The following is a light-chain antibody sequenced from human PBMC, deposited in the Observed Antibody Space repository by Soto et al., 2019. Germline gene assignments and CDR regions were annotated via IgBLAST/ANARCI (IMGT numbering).Light chain of an antibody. CDR3: PRT. CDR1: QGISSY. J-gene: IGKJ1*01. Sequence: DIQLTQSPSFLSASVGDRVTITCRASQGISSYLAWYQQKPGKAPKLLIYAASTLQSGVPSRFSGSGSGTEFTLTISSLQPDDFATYYCPRTFGQGTKVEIK. CDR2: AAS. V-gene: IGKV1-9*01.